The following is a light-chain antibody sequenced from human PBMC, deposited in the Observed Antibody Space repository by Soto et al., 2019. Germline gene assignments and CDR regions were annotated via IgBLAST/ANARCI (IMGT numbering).Light chain of an antibody. Sequence: DIPMTQSPSTLSASVGDRVTITCRASQSISSWLAWYQQKPGKAPKLLIYDASSLESGVPSRFSGSGSGTEFTLTISGLQPDDFATYYCQQYNSYWTFGQGTKVEIK. J-gene: IGKJ1*01. V-gene: IGKV1-5*01. CDR1: QSISSW. CDR2: DAS. CDR3: QQYNSYWT.